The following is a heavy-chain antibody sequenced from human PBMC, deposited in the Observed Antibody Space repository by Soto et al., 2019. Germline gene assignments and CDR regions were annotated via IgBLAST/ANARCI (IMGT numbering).Heavy chain of an antibody. Sequence: PGGSLRLSCAASGFTFSSYAMSWVRQAPGKGLEWVSAISGSGGSTYYADSVKGRFTISRDNSKNTLYLQMNSLRAEDTAVYYCAKFPRYCSSTSCSVWGQGTLVTVSS. V-gene: IGHV3-23*01. CDR2: ISGSGGST. CDR3: AKFPRYCSSTSCSV. CDR1: GFTFSSYA. J-gene: IGHJ4*02. D-gene: IGHD2-2*01.